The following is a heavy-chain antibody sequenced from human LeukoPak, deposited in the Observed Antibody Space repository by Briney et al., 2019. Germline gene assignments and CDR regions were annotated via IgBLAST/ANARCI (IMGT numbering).Heavy chain of an antibody. J-gene: IGHJ6*03. D-gene: IGHD2-2*01. CDR3: ATWGVPAASGLYYYYYMDV. Sequence: SVKASCKASGGTFSSYAISWVRQAPGQGLEWMGGIIPIFGTANYAQKFQGRVTITTDESTSTAYMELSSLRSEDTAVYYCATWGVPAASGLYYYYYMDVWGKGTTVTVSS. CDR1: GGTFSSYA. CDR2: IIPIFGTA. V-gene: IGHV1-69*05.